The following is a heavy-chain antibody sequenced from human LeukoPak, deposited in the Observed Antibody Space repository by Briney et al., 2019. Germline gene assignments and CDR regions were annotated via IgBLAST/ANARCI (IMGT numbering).Heavy chain of an antibody. CDR3: ARALKTWVLLWFDY. CDR1: GGSISSGSYY. V-gene: IGHV4-61*02. D-gene: IGHD1-26*01. CDR2: IYTSGST. Sequence: SQTLSLTCTVSGGSISSGSYYWSWIRQPAGNGLEWIGRIYTSGSTNYNPSLKSRVTISVDTSKNQFSLKLSSVTAADTAVYYCARALKTWVLLWFDYWGQGTLVTVSS. J-gene: IGHJ4*02.